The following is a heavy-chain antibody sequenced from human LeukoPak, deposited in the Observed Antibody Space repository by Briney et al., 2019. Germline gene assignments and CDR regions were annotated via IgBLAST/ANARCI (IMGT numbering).Heavy chain of an antibody. J-gene: IGHJ4*02. Sequence: PGRSRRLSCAASGFTFSSYGMHWVRQAPGKGLEWVAVISYDGSNKYYADSVKGRYTISRDNSKNTLYLQMNSLRAEDTAVYYCAKGPIVGASFDYWGQGTLVTISS. V-gene: IGHV3-30*18. CDR1: GFTFSSYG. CDR2: ISYDGSNK. CDR3: AKGPIVGASFDY. D-gene: IGHD1-26*01.